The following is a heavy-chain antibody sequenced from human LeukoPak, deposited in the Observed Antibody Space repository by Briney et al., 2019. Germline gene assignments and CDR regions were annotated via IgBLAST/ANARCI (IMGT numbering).Heavy chain of an antibody. CDR3: ARGGVVPAEIGTKYFQH. J-gene: IGHJ1*01. CDR1: GGSISSYY. V-gene: IGHV4-59*01. CDR2: IYYSGST. D-gene: IGHD2-2*01. Sequence: PSETLSLTCTVSGGSISSYYWSWIRQPPGKGLEWIGYIYYSGSTNYNPSPKSRVTISVDTSKNQFSLKLSSVTAADTAVYYCARGGVVPAEIGTKYFQHWGQGTLVTVSS.